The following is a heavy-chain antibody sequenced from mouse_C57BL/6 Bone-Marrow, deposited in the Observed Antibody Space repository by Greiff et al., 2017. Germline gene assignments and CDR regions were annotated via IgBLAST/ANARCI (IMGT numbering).Heavy chain of an antibody. CDR1: GFTFSDFY. Sequence: EVKLMESGGGLVQSGRSLRLSCATSGFTFSDFYMEWVRQAPGKGLEWIAASRNKANDYTTEYSASVKGRFIVSRDTSQSILYLQMNALRAEDTAIYYCARDAPYGYFDYWGQGTTLTVSS. V-gene: IGHV7-1*01. CDR3: ARDAPYGYFDY. J-gene: IGHJ2*01. CDR2: SRNKANDYTT. D-gene: IGHD1-1*02.